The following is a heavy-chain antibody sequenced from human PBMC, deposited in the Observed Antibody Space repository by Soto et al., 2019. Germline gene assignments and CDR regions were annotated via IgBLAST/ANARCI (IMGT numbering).Heavy chain of an antibody. CDR2: INHSGST. Sequence: QVQLQQWGAGLLKPSETLSLTCAVYGGSFSDFYWTWIRQLPGKGLEWIGEINHSGSTNYNPSLQRRLALSVDTSKNQFFLNPTSVTAADTAVYFCGPRGAVADPRGYWGQGTLVTVSS. CDR3: GPRGAVADPRGY. J-gene: IGHJ4*02. V-gene: IGHV4-34*01. D-gene: IGHD6-19*01. CDR1: GGSFSDFY.